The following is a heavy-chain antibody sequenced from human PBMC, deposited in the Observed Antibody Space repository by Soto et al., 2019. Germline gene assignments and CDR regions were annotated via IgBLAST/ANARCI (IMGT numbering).Heavy chain of an antibody. CDR3: ARDPGTGLGLR. CDR2: MYTTGRI. D-gene: IGHD5-18*01. Sequence: QVQVQVPGPGLVRPSETLSLNCTVSGGSISDYYWSWIRQPAGKGLEWIGRMYTTGRIAYNPSLKSRVTMSLDTSKNQFSLNLRSVTAADTAVYYCARDPGTGLGLRWGQGTLVTVSS. CDR1: GGSISDYY. J-gene: IGHJ4*02. V-gene: IGHV4-4*07.